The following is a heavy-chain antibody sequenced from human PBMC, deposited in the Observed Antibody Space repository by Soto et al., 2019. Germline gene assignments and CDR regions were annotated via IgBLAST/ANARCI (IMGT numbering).Heavy chain of an antibody. Sequence: PGESLKISCQGSGYIFTSYWIAWVRQVPGKALEWMGIIYPGDSDTRYSPSFQGQITISADKSISTAFLQWSSLEASDTAMYFCARLSTTGTMELDFWGHGTLVTVSS. CDR3: ARLSTTGTMELDF. V-gene: IGHV5-51*01. CDR2: IYPGDSDT. CDR1: GYIFTSYW. D-gene: IGHD1-1*01. J-gene: IGHJ4*03.